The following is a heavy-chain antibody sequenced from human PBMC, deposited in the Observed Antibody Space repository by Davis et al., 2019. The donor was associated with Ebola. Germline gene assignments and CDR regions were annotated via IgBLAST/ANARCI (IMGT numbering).Heavy chain of an antibody. Sequence: PGGSLRLSCAASGFTFSSYAMSWVRQAPGKGLEWVSAISGSGGSTYYADSVKGRFTISRDNAKNSLYLQMNSLGDEDTAVYYCGVEAWLLLDYWGQGTLVTVSS. CDR1: GFTFSSYA. V-gene: IGHV3-23*01. J-gene: IGHJ4*02. CDR2: ISGSGGST. D-gene: IGHD5-18*01. CDR3: GVEAWLLLDY.